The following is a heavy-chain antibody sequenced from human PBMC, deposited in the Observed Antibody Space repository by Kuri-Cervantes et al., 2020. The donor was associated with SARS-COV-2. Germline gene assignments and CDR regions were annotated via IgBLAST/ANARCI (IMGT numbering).Heavy chain of an antibody. Sequence: SETLSLTCTVSGGSISSSSYYWGWIRQPPGKGLEWIGSIYYSGSTYYNPSLKSRVTISVDTSKNQFSLRLSSVIAADTAVYYCARGREGVEPATVLGLGFYYYYFMDVWGRGTTVTVSS. J-gene: IGHJ6*03. CDR1: GGSISSSSYY. V-gene: IGHV4-39*01. D-gene: IGHD2-2*02. CDR2: IYYSGST. CDR3: ARGREGVEPATVLGLGFYYYYFMDV.